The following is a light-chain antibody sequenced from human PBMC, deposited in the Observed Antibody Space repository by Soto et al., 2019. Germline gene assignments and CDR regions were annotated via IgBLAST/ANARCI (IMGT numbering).Light chain of an antibody. V-gene: IGLV2-14*01. Sequence: QSVLTQPASVSGSPGQSITISCTGTSSDVGRYNFVSWYQQHPGKAPKFIIYDVNNRPSGVSNRFSGSKSGDTASLTISGLQAEDEADYYCSSYTSSSTYVFGTGTKGTVL. CDR1: SSDVGRYNF. J-gene: IGLJ1*01. CDR2: DVN. CDR3: SSYTSSSTYV.